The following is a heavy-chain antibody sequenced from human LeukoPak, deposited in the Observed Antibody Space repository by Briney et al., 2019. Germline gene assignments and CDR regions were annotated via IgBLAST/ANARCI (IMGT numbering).Heavy chain of an antibody. CDR1: GDTFSSYA. V-gene: IGHV1-69*10. CDR3: ARDFRRVRGFAIVVVLAANGGGFDY. Sequence: SVKVSCKASGDTFSSYAISWVRQAPGQGLEWMGWIIPILGIANYAQKFQGRVTITTDKSKSTAYMELSRLRSDDTAVYYCARDFRRVRGFAIVVVLAANGGGFDYWGQGTLVTVSS. CDR2: IIPILGIA. J-gene: IGHJ4*02. D-gene: IGHD2-2*01.